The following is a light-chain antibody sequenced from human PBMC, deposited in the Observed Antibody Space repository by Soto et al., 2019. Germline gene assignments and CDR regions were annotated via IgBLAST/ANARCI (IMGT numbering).Light chain of an antibody. J-gene: IGLJ1*01. CDR3: SSYAGSSNV. Sequence: QSVLTQPPSASGSPGPSVAISCTGTSSDAGGYNYVSWYQQHPGKAPKLMIYEVNKRPSGVPDRFSGSKSGNTASLTVSGLQAEDEADYYCSSYAGSSNVFGTGTKVTVL. CDR1: SSDAGGYNY. CDR2: EVN. V-gene: IGLV2-8*01.